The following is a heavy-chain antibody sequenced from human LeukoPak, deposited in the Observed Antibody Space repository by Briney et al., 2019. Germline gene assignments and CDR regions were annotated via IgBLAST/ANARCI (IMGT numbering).Heavy chain of an antibody. Sequence: ASVKVSCKASGGTFSSYAISWVRQAPGQGLEWMGRIIPILGIANYAQKFQGRVTITADKSTSTAYMEPSSLRSEDTAVYYCARVGVVVVAATDYYYGMDVWGQGTTVTVSS. CDR2: IIPILGIA. CDR1: GGTFSSYA. D-gene: IGHD2-15*01. CDR3: ARVGVVVVAATDYYYGMDV. V-gene: IGHV1-69*04. J-gene: IGHJ6*02.